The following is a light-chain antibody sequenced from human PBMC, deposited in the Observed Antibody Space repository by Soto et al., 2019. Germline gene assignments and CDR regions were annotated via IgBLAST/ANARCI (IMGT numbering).Light chain of an antibody. CDR3: AAWDLSLSAVV. J-gene: IGLJ3*02. Sequence: QSVLTQPPSVSAAPGQKVTISCSGTSPNIGSKYVSWYQQVPGTAPQLLIFENYKRPSGIPDRFSGSKSGTSATLAITGLQTGDEADYYCAAWDLSLSAVVFGGGTKVTVL. CDR1: SPNIGSKY. V-gene: IGLV1-51*02. CDR2: ENY.